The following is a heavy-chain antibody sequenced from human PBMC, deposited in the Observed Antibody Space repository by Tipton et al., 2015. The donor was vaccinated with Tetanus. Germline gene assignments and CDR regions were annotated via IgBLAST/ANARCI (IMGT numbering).Heavy chain of an antibody. V-gene: IGHV4-59*01. D-gene: IGHD2-2*01. J-gene: IGHJ4*02. CDR1: GGSMNSYY. CDR3: AREVPAAGHFDS. CDR2: VYYNGNT. Sequence: TLSLTCTVSGGSMNSYYWSWIRQPPGKGLEWIGYVYYNGNTHYNPALKSRVTISVDTSKNQFSLKLSSVTAADTAIYYCAREVPAAGHFDSWGQGTLVTVSS.